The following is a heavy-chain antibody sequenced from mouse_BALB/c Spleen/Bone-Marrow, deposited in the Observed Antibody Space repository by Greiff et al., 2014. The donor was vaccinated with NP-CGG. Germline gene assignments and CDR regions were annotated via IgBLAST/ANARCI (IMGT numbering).Heavy chain of an antibody. J-gene: IGHJ2*01. V-gene: IGHV3-2*02. CDR2: ISYSGST. Sequence: VQLKESGPGLVKPSQSLSLTCTVPGYSITSDYACDWVRQFPGNKLEWMGYISYSGSTSYNPSLKSRISITRDTSKNQFFLQLNSVTTEDTATYYCARSVYYGSSYVDYWGQGTTLTVSS. D-gene: IGHD1-1*01. CDR3: ARSVYYGSSYVDY. CDR1: GYSITSDYA.